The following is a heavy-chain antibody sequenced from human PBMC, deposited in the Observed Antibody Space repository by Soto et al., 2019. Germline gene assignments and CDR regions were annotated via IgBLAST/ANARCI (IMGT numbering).Heavy chain of an antibody. CDR2: IYHSGST. V-gene: IGHV4-4*02. D-gene: IGHD4-17*01. Sequence: QVQLQESGPGLVKPSGTLSLTCAVSGGSISSSNWWSWVRQPPGKGLEWIGEIYHSGSTNYNPSLKSRXXIXVXXSKNQFSLKLSSVTAADTAVYYCASRREYGDYDNPWGQGTLVTVSS. J-gene: IGHJ5*02. CDR3: ASRREYGDYDNP. CDR1: GGSISSSNW.